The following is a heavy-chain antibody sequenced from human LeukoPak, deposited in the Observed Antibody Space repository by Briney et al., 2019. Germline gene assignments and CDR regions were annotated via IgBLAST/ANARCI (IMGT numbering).Heavy chain of an antibody. CDR2: ISYAGSNK. Sequence: PGGSLRLSCAASGFTFSSYGMHWVRQAPGTELEWVAVISYAGSNKYYADSVKGRFTISRDNSKNTLYLQMNSLRAEDTAVYYCAKADRGGVAVAALDYWGQGTLVTVSS. D-gene: IGHD6-19*01. J-gene: IGHJ4*02. CDR3: AKADRGGVAVAALDY. V-gene: IGHV3-30*18. CDR1: GFTFSSYG.